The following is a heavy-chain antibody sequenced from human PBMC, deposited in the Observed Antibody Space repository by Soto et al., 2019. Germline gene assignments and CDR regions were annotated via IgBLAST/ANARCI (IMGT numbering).Heavy chain of an antibody. CDR1: GDSVSSGDYY. V-gene: IGHV4-61*08. D-gene: IGHD3-16*01. CDR3: ARVPIDTYMIYWSDP. Sequence: SETLSRTCTVSGDSVSSGDYYWTWIRQPPGKGLEWVGHIYFSGRTNYIPSLESRVTISLDTSKNQFSLKLTSVTAADTAVYYCARVPIDTYMIYWSDPWGQGTLVTVSS. J-gene: IGHJ5*02. CDR2: IYFSGRT.